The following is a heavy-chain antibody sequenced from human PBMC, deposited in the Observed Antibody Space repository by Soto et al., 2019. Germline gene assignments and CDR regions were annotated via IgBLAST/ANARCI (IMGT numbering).Heavy chain of an antibody. CDR2: IWYDGSNK. J-gene: IGHJ4*02. CDR3: ARDLSYDSSGSLDY. Sequence: GGSLRLSCAASGFTFSSYGMHWVRQAPGKGLEWVAVIWYDGSNKYYADSVKGRFTISRDNSKNTLYLQMNSLRAEDTAVYYCARDLSYDSSGSLDYWGQGTLVTVSS. D-gene: IGHD3-22*01. CDR1: GFTFSSYG. V-gene: IGHV3-33*01.